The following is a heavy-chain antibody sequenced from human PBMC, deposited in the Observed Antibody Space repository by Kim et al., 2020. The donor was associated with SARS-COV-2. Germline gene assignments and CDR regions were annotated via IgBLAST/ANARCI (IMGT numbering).Heavy chain of an antibody. D-gene: IGHD2-21*01. CDR2: TNDRESA. Sequence: SETLSLTCAVYGGPLGGFYWSWVRQAPGKPLEWIGETNDRESASYNPSLKGRVTISLNTYNNQFTLSLKSVTAADTGLYFCAGGSRRFPEKKTFDSWGQGTQVTVSS. J-gene: IGHJ4*02. CDR3: AGGSRRFPEKKTFDS. CDR1: GGPLGGFY. V-gene: IGHV4-34*01.